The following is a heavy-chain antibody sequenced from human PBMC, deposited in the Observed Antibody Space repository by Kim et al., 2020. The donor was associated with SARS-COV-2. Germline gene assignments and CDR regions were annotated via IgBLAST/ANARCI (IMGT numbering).Heavy chain of an antibody. J-gene: IGHJ4*02. V-gene: IGHV3-30*18. CDR3: AKGDYYGSGSYFLSSFDY. D-gene: IGHD3-10*01. CDR1: GFTFSSYG. Sequence: GGSLRLSCAASGFTFSSYGMHWVRQAPGKGLEWVAVISYDGSNKYYADSVKGRFTISRDNSKNTLYLQMNSLRAEDTAVYYCAKGDYYGSGSYFLSSFDYWGQGTLVTASS. CDR2: ISYDGSNK.